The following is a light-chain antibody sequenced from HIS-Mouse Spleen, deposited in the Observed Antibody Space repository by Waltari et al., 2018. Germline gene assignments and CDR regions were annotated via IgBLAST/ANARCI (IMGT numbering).Light chain of an antibody. J-gene: IGLJ2*01. V-gene: IGLV3-10*01. CDR3: YSTDSSGNHRV. Sequence: SYELTQPPSVSVSPGQTARITCSDDAWPKKYAYWYQQKSGQAPVLVIYEDSKRPSGIPERFSGSSSGTMATLTISGAQVEDEADYYCYSTDSSGNHRVFGGGTKLTVL. CDR1: AWPKKY. CDR2: EDS.